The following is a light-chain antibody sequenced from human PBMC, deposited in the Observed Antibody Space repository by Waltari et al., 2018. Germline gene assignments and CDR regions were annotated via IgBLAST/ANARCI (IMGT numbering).Light chain of an antibody. V-gene: IGLV1-44*01. J-gene: IGLJ2*01. CDR1: SSNIGGKA. Sequence: QSMLTQPPSASGTPGQRCTISCFGSSSNIGGKAVSWYQQLPGAAPELLIYADTQRPSRVPDRFSGSKSGTSASLAISGLQSEDEADYYCAAWDDSLNGQVFGGGTKLTGL. CDR3: AAWDDSLNGQV. CDR2: ADT.